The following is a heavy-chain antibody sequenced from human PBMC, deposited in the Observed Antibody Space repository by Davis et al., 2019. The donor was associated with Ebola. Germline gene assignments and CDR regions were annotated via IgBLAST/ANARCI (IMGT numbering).Heavy chain of an antibody. D-gene: IGHD6-6*01. V-gene: IGHV3-74*01. J-gene: IGHJ4*02. Sequence: HTGGSLRLSCAASGFTFSSYWMHWVRHAPGKGLVWVSRINSDGSSTSYADSVKGRFTISRDNAKNTLYLQMNSLRAEDTAVYYCAKDGDSSSEFDYWGQGTLVTVSS. CDR2: INSDGSST. CDR1: GFTFSSYW. CDR3: AKDGDSSSEFDY.